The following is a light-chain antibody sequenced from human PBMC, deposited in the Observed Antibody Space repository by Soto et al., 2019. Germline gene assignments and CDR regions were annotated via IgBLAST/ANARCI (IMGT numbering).Light chain of an antibody. CDR3: HQFGYSPRT. V-gene: IGKV3-20*01. Sequence: EIVLTQSPGTLSLSPGETATLSCRASQTVNSDYLAWFQQRPGQAPRLLIFATSRRATDIPDRFSGSGSGTDFTLAIRRLEPEDFVLYYCHQFGYSPRTFGQGTKVE. J-gene: IGKJ1*01. CDR1: QTVNSDY. CDR2: ATS.